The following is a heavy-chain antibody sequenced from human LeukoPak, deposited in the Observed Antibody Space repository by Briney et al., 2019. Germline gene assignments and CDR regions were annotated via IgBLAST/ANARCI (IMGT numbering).Heavy chain of an antibody. J-gene: IGHJ4*02. CDR1: GYTFTSYG. Sequence: GASVKVSCKASGYTFTSYGISWVRQAPGQGLEWMGWISAYNGNTNYAQKLQGRVTMTTDTSTSTAFMELSGLRSDDTAVYYCAKVISVASGKYYFDYWGQGTLVTVSS. CDR2: ISAYNGNT. CDR3: AKVISVASGKYYFDY. V-gene: IGHV1-18*01. D-gene: IGHD3-10*01.